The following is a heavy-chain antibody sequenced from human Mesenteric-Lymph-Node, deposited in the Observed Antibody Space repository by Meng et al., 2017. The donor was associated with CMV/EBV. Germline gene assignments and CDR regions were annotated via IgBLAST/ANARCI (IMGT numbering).Heavy chain of an antibody. CDR1: GFTFNTHA. Sequence: SLKISCAASGFTFNTHAMHWVRQPPGKGLEWVSGISWNSDNVGYADSVKGRFTISRDNAKNSLYLQMKGLRVEDTALYYCVREGGNYYYGMDVWGQGTTVTVSS. CDR2: ISWNSDNV. CDR3: VREGGNYYYGMDV. V-gene: IGHV3-9*01. J-gene: IGHJ6*02. D-gene: IGHD1-26*01.